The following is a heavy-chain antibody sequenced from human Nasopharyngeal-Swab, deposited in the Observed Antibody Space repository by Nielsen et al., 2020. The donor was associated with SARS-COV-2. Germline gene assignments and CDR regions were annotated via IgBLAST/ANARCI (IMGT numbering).Heavy chain of an antibody. CDR3: ARDPLVPAASDAFDI. J-gene: IGHJ3*02. Sequence: GSLRLSCTVFGGSVSSCCCYWIWLRQPPGKGLVWIGYIYYSGSSNYNPSLKSRVTISVDTSKNQFSLKLSSVTAAATAVYYCARDPLVPAASDAFDIWGQGTMGTVSS. CDR2: IYYSGSS. D-gene: IGHD2-2*01. V-gene: IGHV4-61*01. CDR1: GGSVSSCCCY.